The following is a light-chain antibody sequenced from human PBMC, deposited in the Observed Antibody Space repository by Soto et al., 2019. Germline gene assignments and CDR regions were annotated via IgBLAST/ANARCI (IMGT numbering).Light chain of an antibody. Sequence: EIVMTQSPATLSVSPGERATLSCRASQSVSSNLAWYQQKPGQPPRLLIYDSSTRATGFPDRFSGSGSGTDFTLTISRLEPEDFAVYYCQQYGSSPPTFGQGTRLEIK. CDR2: DSS. V-gene: IGKV3-20*01. CDR1: QSVSSN. J-gene: IGKJ5*01. CDR3: QQYGSSPPT.